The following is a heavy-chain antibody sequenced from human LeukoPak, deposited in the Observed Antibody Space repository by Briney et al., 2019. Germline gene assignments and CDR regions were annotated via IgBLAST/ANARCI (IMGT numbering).Heavy chain of an antibody. Sequence: SGGSLRLSCAASGFTFSNYAMRWVRQAPGKGLEWVSTISGTSSGTYYTDSVKGRFTISRDNSKNTLYLQMNSLKAEDTALYYCVKDRTTVTASWGWGQGTLITVSS. CDR3: VKDRTTVTASWG. D-gene: IGHD4-17*01. CDR1: GFTFSNYA. V-gene: IGHV3-23*01. CDR2: ISGTSSGT. J-gene: IGHJ4*02.